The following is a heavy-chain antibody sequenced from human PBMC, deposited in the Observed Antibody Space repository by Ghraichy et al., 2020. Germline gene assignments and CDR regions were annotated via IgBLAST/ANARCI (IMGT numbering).Heavy chain of an antibody. CDR1: GFTFSSYG. CDR2: IRYDGSNK. V-gene: IGHV3-30*02. CDR3: AKWTVVTQNFDY. J-gene: IGHJ4*02. Sequence: GGSLRLSCAASGFTFSSYGMHWVRQAPGKGLEWVAFIRYDGSNKYYADSVKGRFTISRDNSKNTLYLQMNSLRAEDTAVYYCAKWTVVTQNFDYWGQGTLVTVSS. D-gene: IGHD4-23*01.